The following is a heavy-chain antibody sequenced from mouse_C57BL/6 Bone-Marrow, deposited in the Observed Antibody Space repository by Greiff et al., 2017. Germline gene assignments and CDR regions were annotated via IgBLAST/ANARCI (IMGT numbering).Heavy chain of an antibody. CDR1: GYTFTSYW. J-gene: IGHJ3*01. CDR3: ARDGRVRRAWFAY. D-gene: IGHD2-14*01. V-gene: IGHV1-64*01. Sequence: VQLQQPGAELVKPGASVKLSCKASGYTFTSYWMHWVKQRPGQGLEWIGMIHPNSGSTNYNEKFKSKATLTVDKSSSTAYMQLSSLTSEDSAVYYCARDGRVRRAWFAYWGQGTLVTVSA. CDR2: IHPNSGST.